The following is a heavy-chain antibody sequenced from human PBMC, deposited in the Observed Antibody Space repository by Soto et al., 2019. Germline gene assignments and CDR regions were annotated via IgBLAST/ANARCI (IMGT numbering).Heavy chain of an antibody. V-gene: IGHV1-46*01. CDR1: GYTFSSCY. J-gene: IGHJ4*02. CDR3: ARGDGYFGSGSTSYFDN. CDR2: INPSGDTT. D-gene: IGHD3-10*01. Sequence: QVQLVQSGAEVKKPGASVKVSCKASGYTFSSCYMHWVRQAPGHGLEWMGIINPSGDTTTYPQNFQGRVTMTRDTSTSTLYLELSSLRSEDTAVYYCARGDGYFGSGSTSYFDNWGQGTLVTVSS.